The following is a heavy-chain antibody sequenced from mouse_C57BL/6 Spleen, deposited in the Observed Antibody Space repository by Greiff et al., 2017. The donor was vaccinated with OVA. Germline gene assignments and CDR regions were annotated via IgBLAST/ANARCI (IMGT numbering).Heavy chain of an antibody. CDR2: ILPGSGST. CDR3: ARYGSSDEYFDV. J-gene: IGHJ1*03. CDR1: GYTFTGYW. V-gene: IGHV1-9*01. Sequence: VKVVESGAELMKPGASVKLSCKATGYTFTGYWLEWVKQRPGHGLEWIGEILPGSGSTNYNEKFKGKATFTADTSSNTADMQLSSLTTEDSAIYYCARYGSSDEYFDVWGTGTTVTVSS. D-gene: IGHD1-1*01.